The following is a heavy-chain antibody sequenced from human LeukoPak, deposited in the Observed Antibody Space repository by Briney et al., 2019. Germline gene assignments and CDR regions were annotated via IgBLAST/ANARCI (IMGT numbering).Heavy chain of an antibody. CDR1: GGSISSSSYY. V-gene: IGHV4-39*07. J-gene: IGHJ1*01. CDR3: ARAQAEVGATH. CDR2: IYYSGST. Sequence: SETLSLTCTVSGGSISSSSYYWGWIRQPPGKGLEWIGSIYYSGSTYYNPSLKSRVTISVDTSKNQFSLKLSSVTAADTAVYYCARAQAEVGATHWGQGTLVTVSS. D-gene: IGHD1-26*01.